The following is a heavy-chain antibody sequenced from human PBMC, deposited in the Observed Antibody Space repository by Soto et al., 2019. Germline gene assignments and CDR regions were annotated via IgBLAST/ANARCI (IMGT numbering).Heavy chain of an antibody. CDR1: GFTFSSYA. CDR3: AKTRLRSNYYYGMDV. D-gene: IGHD4-17*01. CDR2: ISGSGGSA. V-gene: IGHV3-23*01. J-gene: IGHJ6*02. Sequence: GGSLRLSCAASGFTFSSYAMSWVRQAPGKGLEWVSAISGSGGSAYYADSVKGRFTISRDNSKNMLYLQMNSLRAEDTAVYYCAKTRLRSNYYYGMDVWGQGTTVTVSS.